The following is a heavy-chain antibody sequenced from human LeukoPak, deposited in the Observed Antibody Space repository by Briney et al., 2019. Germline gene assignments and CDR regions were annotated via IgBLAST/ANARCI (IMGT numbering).Heavy chain of an antibody. CDR2: IKQDGSDK. CDR3: TRDYRGKDV. V-gene: IGHV3-7*01. Sequence: GGSLRLSCAASGFTLSTYWMSWVRQAPGKGLEWVANIKQDGSDKFYADSMKGRFTISRDNAKNSVYLQMDSPRVEDTAVYYCTRDYRGKDVWGRGTTVTVSS. J-gene: IGHJ6*02. D-gene: IGHD3-16*02. CDR1: GFTLSTYW.